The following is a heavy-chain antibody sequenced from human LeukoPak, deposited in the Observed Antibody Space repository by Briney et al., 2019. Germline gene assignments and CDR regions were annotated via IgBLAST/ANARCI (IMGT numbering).Heavy chain of an antibody. CDR3: ARRAYDLIDY. D-gene: IGHD2-21*01. CDR1: GVSISSGGYY. V-gene: IGHV4-31*03. CDR2: IYYSGST. Sequence: SETLSLTCTVSGVSISSGGYYWSWLRQHPGKGLEWIGYIYYSGSTYYNPSLKSRVTISVDTSKNQFSLKLSSVTAADTAVYYCARRAYDLIDYWGQGTLVTVSS. J-gene: IGHJ4*02.